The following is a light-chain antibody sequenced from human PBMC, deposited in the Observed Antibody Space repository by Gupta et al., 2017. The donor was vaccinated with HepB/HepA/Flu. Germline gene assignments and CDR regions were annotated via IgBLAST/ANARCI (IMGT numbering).Light chain of an antibody. J-gene: IGKJ5*01. Sequence: EIVLTQSPGTLSLSPGERATLSCRASQSVSGKFLAWYQQKPGQAPRLLIHGASTRATGIPDRFSGSGSGADFTLTISRLEPEDFGVYYCQQYGSSPIAFGQGTQVEIK. V-gene: IGKV3-20*01. CDR3: QQYGSSPIA. CDR2: GAS. CDR1: QSVSGKF.